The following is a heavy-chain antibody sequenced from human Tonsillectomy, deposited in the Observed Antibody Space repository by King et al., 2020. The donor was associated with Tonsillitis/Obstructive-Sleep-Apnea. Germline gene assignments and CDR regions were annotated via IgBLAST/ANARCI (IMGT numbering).Heavy chain of an antibody. Sequence: LQLQESGPGLVKPSETLSLTCTVSGGSISSYYWSWIRQPPGKGLEWIGYIYYSGSTNYNPSLKSRVTISVDTSKNQFSLKLGSVTAADTAVYYCARVHCSSTSCYTVEYYFDYWGQGTLVTVSS. V-gene: IGHV4-59*01. D-gene: IGHD2-2*02. J-gene: IGHJ4*02. CDR3: ARVHCSSTSCYTVEYYFDY. CDR1: GGSISSYY. CDR2: IYYSGST.